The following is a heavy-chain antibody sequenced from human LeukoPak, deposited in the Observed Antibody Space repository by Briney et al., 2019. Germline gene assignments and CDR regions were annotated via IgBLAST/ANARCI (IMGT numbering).Heavy chain of an antibody. Sequence: SETLSLTCTVSGVSISSSYSYWGWIRQPPGMGLEWIGEIYHSGSTNYNPSLKSRVTISVDKSKNQFSLKLSSVTAADTAVYYCARDDYGDYGLHWGQGTLVTVSS. V-gene: IGHV4-39*07. CDR1: GVSISSSYSY. D-gene: IGHD4-17*01. CDR3: ARDDYGDYGLH. J-gene: IGHJ4*02. CDR2: IYHSGST.